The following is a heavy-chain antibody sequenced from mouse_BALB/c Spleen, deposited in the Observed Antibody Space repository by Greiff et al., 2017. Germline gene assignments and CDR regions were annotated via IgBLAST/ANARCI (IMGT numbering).Heavy chain of an antibody. V-gene: IGHV3-6*02. CDR2: ISYDGSN. Sequence: VQLKESGPGLVKPSQSLSLTCSVTGYSITSGYYWNWIRQFPGNKLEWMGYISYDGSNNYNPSLKNRISITRDTSKNQFFLKLNSVTTEDTATYYCARDGNLGYFDVWGAGTTVTVSS. D-gene: IGHD2-1*01. J-gene: IGHJ1*01. CDR3: ARDGNLGYFDV. CDR1: GYSITSGYY.